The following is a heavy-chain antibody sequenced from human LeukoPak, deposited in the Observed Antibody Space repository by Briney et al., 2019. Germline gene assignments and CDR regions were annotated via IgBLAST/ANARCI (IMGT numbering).Heavy chain of an antibody. J-gene: IGHJ3*02. CDR2: ISAYNGNT. D-gene: IGHD3-3*01. Sequence: ASVKVSCKASGYTFTSYGIGWVRQAPGQGLEWMGWISAYNGNTNYAQRLQGRVTMTTDTSTSTAYMELRSLRSDDTAVYYCARVYYDFWSGYEYDAFDIWGQGTMVTVSS. CDR3: ARVYYDFWSGYEYDAFDI. CDR1: GYTFTSYG. V-gene: IGHV1-18*01.